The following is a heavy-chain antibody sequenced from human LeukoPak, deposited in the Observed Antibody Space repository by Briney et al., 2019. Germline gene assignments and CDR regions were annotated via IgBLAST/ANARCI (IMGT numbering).Heavy chain of an antibody. D-gene: IGHD6-19*01. Sequence: PGGSLRLSCAASGFTFSDYYMSWIRRAPGKGLEWVSYISSSGSTIYYADSVKGRSTISRDSSKNTLYLQMNSLRAEDTAVYYCARDAGRIAVAGRALYYFDYWGQGTLVTVSS. CDR3: ARDAGRIAVAGRALYYFDY. CDR1: GFTFSDYY. CDR2: ISSSGSTI. J-gene: IGHJ4*02. V-gene: IGHV3-11*04.